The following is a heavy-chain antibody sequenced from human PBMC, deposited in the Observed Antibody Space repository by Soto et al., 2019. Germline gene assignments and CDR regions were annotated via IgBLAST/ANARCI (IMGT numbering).Heavy chain of an antibody. Sequence: EVQLLESGGGLVQPGGSLRLSCAASGFTFNNYAMTWVRQAPGKGLEWVSAISGGGDTTSYADSVKGRFTVSRDVSKNTLYQQMSSLRAEDTALYYCAKGRGGSGSLTPRVDFWGQGTLVTVSS. CDR2: ISGGGDTT. V-gene: IGHV3-23*01. CDR1: GFTFNNYA. D-gene: IGHD3-10*01. J-gene: IGHJ4*02. CDR3: AKGRGGSGSLTPRVDF.